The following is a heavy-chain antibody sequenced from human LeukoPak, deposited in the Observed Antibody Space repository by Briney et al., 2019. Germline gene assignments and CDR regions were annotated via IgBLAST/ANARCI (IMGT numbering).Heavy chain of an antibody. CDR1: GGSISSSSYY. V-gene: IGHV4-39*01. CDR3: ARRVGYCSSTSCYDWDY. CDR2: IYYSGST. J-gene: IGHJ4*02. Sequence: PSETLSLTCTVSGGSISSSSYYWGWIRQPPGKGLEWIGSIYYSGSTCYNPSLKSRVTISVDTSKNQFSLKLSSVTAADTAVYYCARRVGYCSSTSCYDWDYWGQGTLVTVSS. D-gene: IGHD2-2*01.